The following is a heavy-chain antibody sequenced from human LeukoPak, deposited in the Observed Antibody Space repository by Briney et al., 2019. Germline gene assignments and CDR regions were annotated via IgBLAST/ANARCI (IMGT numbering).Heavy chain of an antibody. Sequence: SGGSLRLSCAASGFTVSSNYMSWVRQAPGKGLEWVSVIYSGGSTYYADSVKGRFTISSDNSKNTLYLQMNSPRAEDTAVYYCARKDTYAFDIWGQGTMVTVSS. CDR3: ARKDTYAFDI. D-gene: IGHD5/OR15-5a*01. CDR1: GFTVSSNY. J-gene: IGHJ3*02. V-gene: IGHV3-66*01. CDR2: IYSGGST.